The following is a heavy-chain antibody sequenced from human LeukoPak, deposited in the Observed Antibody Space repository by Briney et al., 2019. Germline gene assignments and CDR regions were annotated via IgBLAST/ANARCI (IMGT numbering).Heavy chain of an antibody. Sequence: PSETLSLTCAVYGGSFSGYSWSWIRQPPGKGLEWIGEINHSGSTNYNPSLKSRVTISVDTSKNQFSLRLSSVTAADTAVYYCARVGLLRYSSRHSDYWGQGTLVTVSS. CDR1: GGSFSGYS. CDR3: ARVGLLRYSSRHSDY. CDR2: INHSGST. D-gene: IGHD6-13*01. V-gene: IGHV4-34*01. J-gene: IGHJ4*02.